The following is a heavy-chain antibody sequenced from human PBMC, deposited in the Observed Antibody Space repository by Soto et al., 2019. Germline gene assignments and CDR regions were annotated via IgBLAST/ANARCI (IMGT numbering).Heavy chain of an antibody. D-gene: IGHD3-3*01. CDR2: IWYDGSNK. CDR1: GFTFSSYG. V-gene: IGHV3-33*01. Sequence: PGGSLRLSCAASGFTFSSYGMHWVRQAPGKGLEWVAVIWYDGSNKYYADSVKGRFTISRDNSKNTLYLQMNSLRAEDTAVYYCARDITYYDFWSAPTDYYYYGMDVWGQGTTVTVSS. J-gene: IGHJ6*02. CDR3: ARDITYYDFWSAPTDYYYYGMDV.